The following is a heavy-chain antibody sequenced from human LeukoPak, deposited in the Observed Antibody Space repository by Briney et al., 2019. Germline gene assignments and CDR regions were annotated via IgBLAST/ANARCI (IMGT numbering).Heavy chain of an antibody. CDR2: IIPIFGTV. CDR1: GGTFSSYA. J-gene: IGHJ6*03. D-gene: IGHD5-18*01. V-gene: IGHV1-69*05. CDR3: ASGYSYGHSSSERYYYYYYMDV. Sequence: GASVKVSCKASGGTFSSYAISWVRQAPGQGLEWMGGIIPIFGTVNYAQKFQGRVTITTDESTSTAYMELGSLRSEDTAVYYCASGYSYGHSSSERYYYYYYMDVWGKGTTVTVSS.